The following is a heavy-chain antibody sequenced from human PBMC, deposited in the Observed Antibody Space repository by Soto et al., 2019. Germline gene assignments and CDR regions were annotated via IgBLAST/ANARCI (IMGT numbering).Heavy chain of an antibody. CDR1: GGSISSGGYY. J-gene: IGHJ4*02. Sequence: QVQLQESGPGLVKPSQTLSLTCTVSGGSISSGGYYWSWIRQHPGKGLEWIGYIYYSGSTYYNPSLKGRVTISVDTSKNQFSLKLSSVTAADTAVYYCARDQSHYYDSSGYYYEGGGYFDYWGQGTLVTVSS. CDR2: IYYSGST. CDR3: ARDQSHYYDSSGYYYEGGGYFDY. D-gene: IGHD3-22*01. V-gene: IGHV4-31*03.